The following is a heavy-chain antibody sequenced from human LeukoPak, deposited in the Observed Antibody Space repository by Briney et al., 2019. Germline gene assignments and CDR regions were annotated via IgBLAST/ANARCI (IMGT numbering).Heavy chain of an antibody. Sequence: GGSLRLSCAASGFTFSSYGMHWVRQAPGKGLEWVAVISYDGSNKYYADSVKGRFTISRDNSKNTLYLQMNSLRAEDTAVYYCAKVFSGSYWYYFDYWGQGTLVTVSS. CDR2: ISYDGSNK. V-gene: IGHV3-30*18. D-gene: IGHD1-26*01. CDR3: AKVFSGSYWYYFDY. J-gene: IGHJ4*02. CDR1: GFTFSSYG.